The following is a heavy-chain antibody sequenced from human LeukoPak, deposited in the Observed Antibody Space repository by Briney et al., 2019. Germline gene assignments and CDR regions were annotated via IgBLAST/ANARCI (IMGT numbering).Heavy chain of an antibody. J-gene: IGHJ3*02. V-gene: IGHV4-59*08. CDR2: IFYSGST. CDR1: GGSISSYY. Sequence: SETLSLTCSVSGGSISSYYWSWIRQPPGKGLEWIGYIFYSGSTKYNPSLKSRVTISVDTSKNQFSLKLRSVTAADTAVYHCARHPPRGSSGDAFDIWGQGTLVTVSS. CDR3: ARHPPRGSSGDAFDI. D-gene: IGHD6-19*01.